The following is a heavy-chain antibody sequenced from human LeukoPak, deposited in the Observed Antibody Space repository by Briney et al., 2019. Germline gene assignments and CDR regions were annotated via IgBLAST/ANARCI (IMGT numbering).Heavy chain of an antibody. CDR2: IYTSGST. CDR3: ARDLHYDFWSGYYD. Sequence: SETLSLTCAVSGGSISSYYWSWIRQPAGKGLEWIGRIYTSGSTNYNPSLKSRVTMSVDTSKNQFSLKLSSVTAADTAVYYCARDLHYDFWSGYYDWGQGTLVTVSS. D-gene: IGHD3-3*01. V-gene: IGHV4-4*07. CDR1: GGSISSYY. J-gene: IGHJ4*02.